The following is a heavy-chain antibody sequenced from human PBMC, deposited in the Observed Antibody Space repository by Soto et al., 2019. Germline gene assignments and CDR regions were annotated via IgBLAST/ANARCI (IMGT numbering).Heavy chain of an antibody. CDR3: ARGRGYSYGYGHYYYGMDV. CDR2: INHSGST. D-gene: IGHD5-18*01. V-gene: IGHV4-34*01. CDR1: GGSFNVYY. J-gene: IGHJ6*02. Sequence: PSDCLSLTCAVYGGSFNVYYWGLLRQPPGKGLEWIGEINHSGSTNYNPSLKSRVTISVDTSKNQFSLKLSSVTAADTAVYYCARGRGYSYGYGHYYYGMDVWGQGTTVTVSS.